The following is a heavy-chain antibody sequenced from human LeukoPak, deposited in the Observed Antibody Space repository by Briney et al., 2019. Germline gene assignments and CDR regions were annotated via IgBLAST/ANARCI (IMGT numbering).Heavy chain of an antibody. CDR2: ISYDGSNK. CDR1: GFTFSSYA. V-gene: IGHV3-30-3*01. J-gene: IGHJ4*02. Sequence: GGSLRLSCVASGFTFSSYAMHWVRQAPGKGLEWVAIISYDGSNKNYADSVKGRFTISRDNSKNTLYLQMNSLRAEDTAVYYCVRDDLGDSSGWYGLTGYWGQGTLVTVSS. CDR3: VRDDLGDSSGWYGLTGY. D-gene: IGHD6-19*01.